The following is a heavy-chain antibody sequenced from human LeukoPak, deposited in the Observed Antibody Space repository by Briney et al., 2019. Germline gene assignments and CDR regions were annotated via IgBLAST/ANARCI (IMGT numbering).Heavy chain of an antibody. J-gene: IGHJ6*03. CDR2: IYYSGST. D-gene: IGHD2-2*01. Sequence: SETLSLTCTVSGGSISSSSYYWGWIRQPPGKGLEWIGSIYYSGSTYYNPSLKSRVTISVDTSKNQFSLKLSSVTAADTAVYYCARARVVPAATWSYYYYYMDVWGKGTTVTVSS. V-gene: IGHV4-39*07. CDR1: GGSISSSSYY. CDR3: ARARVVPAATWSYYYYYMDV.